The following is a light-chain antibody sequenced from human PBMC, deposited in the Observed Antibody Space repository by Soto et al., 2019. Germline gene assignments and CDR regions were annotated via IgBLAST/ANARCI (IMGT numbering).Light chain of an antibody. CDR1: SSDVGGYNY. CDR2: DVS. J-gene: IGLJ1*01. V-gene: IGLV2-14*01. CDR3: SSYTSSSTEV. Sequence: QSALTQPASVSGSPGQSITISCTGTSSDVGGYNYVSWYQQHPGKAPKLMIYDVSNRPSGVSNRFAGSKSGNTASLTISGLQAEDEADYYCSSYTSSSTEVFGPGTKLIVL.